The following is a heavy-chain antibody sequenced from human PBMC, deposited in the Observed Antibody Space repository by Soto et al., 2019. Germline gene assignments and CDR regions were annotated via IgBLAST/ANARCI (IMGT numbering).Heavy chain of an antibody. CDR1: GSTFPIYD. CDR3: ASREEHWNDYYYYGMDG. Sequence: ASVTVSCKASGSTFPIYDINWVRRTTGQGLEWMGWMNPNSGNTGYAQKFQGRVTMTRNTSISTAYMELSSLRSEDTAVYYCASREEHWNDYYYYGMDGWVHGNTVTLS. V-gene: IGHV1-8*01. J-gene: IGHJ6*02. D-gene: IGHD1-1*01. CDR2: MNPNSGNT.